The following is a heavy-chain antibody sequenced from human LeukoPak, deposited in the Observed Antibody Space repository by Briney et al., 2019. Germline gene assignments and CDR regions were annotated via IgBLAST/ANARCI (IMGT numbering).Heavy chain of an antibody. CDR1: GFTFSSYG. CDR2: IWYDGSNK. J-gene: IGHJ4*02. D-gene: IGHD5-24*01. V-gene: IGHV3-33*06. CDR3: VKEAYIEMATITPDY. Sequence: PGRSLRLSCAASGFTFSSYGMHWVRQAPGKGLEWVAVIWYDGSNKYYADSVKGRFTISRDNSKNTLYLQMNSLRAEDTAVYYCVKEAYIEMATITPDYWGQGTLVTVSS.